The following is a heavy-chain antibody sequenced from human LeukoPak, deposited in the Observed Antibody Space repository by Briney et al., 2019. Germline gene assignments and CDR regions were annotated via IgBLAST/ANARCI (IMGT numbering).Heavy chain of an antibody. CDR2: IYSDRST. V-gene: IGHV3-53*01. D-gene: IGHD2-15*01. CDR1: GFTINNNY. CDR3: ARDSAFSSYSN. Sequence: GGSLRLSCTASGFTINNNYMSWVRQAPGKGLEWVSIIYSDRSTYYPESVKGRFTISRDDSKNTLFLQTDSLRVEDTAIYYCARDSAFSSYSNWGQGALVTVSS. J-gene: IGHJ1*01.